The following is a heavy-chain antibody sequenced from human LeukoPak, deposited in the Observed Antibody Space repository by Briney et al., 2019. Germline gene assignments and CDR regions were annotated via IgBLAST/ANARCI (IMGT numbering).Heavy chain of an antibody. V-gene: IGHV3-74*01. D-gene: IGHD3-10*01. CDR3: TRTYYYGRDYFDY. CDR2: IKTDGSNT. J-gene: IGHJ4*02. CDR1: GFTFSSYW. Sequence: GGSLRLSCAASGFTFSSYWMHRVRQVPGKGLVWVSRIKTDGSNTVYADNVKGRFTISRDNAKNTLYLQMNSLRVEDTAVYYCTRTYYYGRDYFDYWGQGALVTVSS.